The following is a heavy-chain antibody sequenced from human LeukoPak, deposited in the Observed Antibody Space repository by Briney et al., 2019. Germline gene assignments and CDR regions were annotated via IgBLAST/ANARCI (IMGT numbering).Heavy chain of an antibody. Sequence: SETLSLTCTVSGGSISTYYWSWIRQPPGKGLEWIGNIYYSGSTNYNPSLKSRVTISVDTSKNQFSLKLSSVTAADTAVYYCAREVYDILTGSQGTYYYYYMDVWGKGTTVTISS. CDR1: GGSISTYY. CDR2: IYYSGST. J-gene: IGHJ6*03. V-gene: IGHV4-59*12. CDR3: AREVYDILTGSQGTYYYYYMDV. D-gene: IGHD3-9*01.